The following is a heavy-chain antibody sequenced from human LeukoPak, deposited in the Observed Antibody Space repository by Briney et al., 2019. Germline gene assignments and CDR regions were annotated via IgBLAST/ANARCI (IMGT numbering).Heavy chain of an antibody. Sequence: AASVKVSCKASGYTFSSYGISWVRQAPGQGLEWMGWINPNSGGTKYAQKFQGRVTMTRDTSITTAYMELTSLEFDDTAVYYCARTRLTGDPYEAFDIWGQGTMVTVSS. J-gene: IGHJ3*02. CDR3: ARTRLTGDPYEAFDI. V-gene: IGHV1-2*02. CDR1: GYTFSSYG. CDR2: INPNSGGT. D-gene: IGHD7-27*01.